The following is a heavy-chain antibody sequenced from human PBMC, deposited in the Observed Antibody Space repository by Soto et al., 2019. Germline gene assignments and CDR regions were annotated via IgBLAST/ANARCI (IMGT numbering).Heavy chain of an antibody. CDR3: ARRKSSPPYYYYYMDV. D-gene: IGHD6-13*01. CDR1: GGSISSSSYY. Sequence: SETLSLTCTVSGGSISSSSYYWGWIRQPPGKGLEWIGSIYYSGSTYYNPSLKSRVTISVDTSKNQFSLKLSSVTAADTAVYYCARRKSSPPYYYYYMDVWGKGTTVT. CDR2: IYYSGST. V-gene: IGHV4-39*01. J-gene: IGHJ6*03.